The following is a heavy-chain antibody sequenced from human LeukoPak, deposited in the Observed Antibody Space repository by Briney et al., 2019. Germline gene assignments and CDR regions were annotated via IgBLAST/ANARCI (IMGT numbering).Heavy chain of an antibody. D-gene: IGHD1-1*01. J-gene: IGHJ4*02. CDR1: GGSISTSNYY. Sequence: SETLSLTCTVSGGSISTSNYYWGWIRQPPGKGLEWIGNIFYSGSTYYSPSLKSRVTISLDTSKNQFSLKLSSVTAADTAVYCCARDFEYVGTFDYWGQGTLVTVSS. V-gene: IGHV4-39*07. CDR2: IFYSGST. CDR3: ARDFEYVGTFDY.